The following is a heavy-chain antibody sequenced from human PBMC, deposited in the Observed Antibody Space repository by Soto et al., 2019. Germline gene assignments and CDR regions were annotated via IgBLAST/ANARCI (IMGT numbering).Heavy chain of an antibody. J-gene: IGHJ4*02. CDR1: GYTLTELS. V-gene: IGHV1-24*01. CDR3: ATLFTFGGVIVPKFDF. D-gene: IGHD3-16*02. CDR2: FDPEDGET. Sequence: ASVKVSCKVSGYTLTELSMHWVRQAPGKGLEWMGGFDPEDGETIYAQKFQGRVTMTEDTSTDTAYMELSSLRSEDTAVYYCATLFTFGGVIVPKFDFWAQGTLVTVSS.